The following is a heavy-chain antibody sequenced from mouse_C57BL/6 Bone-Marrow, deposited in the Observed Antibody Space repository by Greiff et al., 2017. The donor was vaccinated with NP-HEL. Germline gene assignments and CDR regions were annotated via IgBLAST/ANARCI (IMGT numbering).Heavy chain of an antibody. D-gene: IGHD1-1*01. V-gene: IGHV5-17*01. CDR1: GFTFSDYG. Sequence: DVKLVESGGGLVKPGGSLKLSCAASGFTFSDYGMHWVRQAPEKGLEWVAYISSGSSTIYYADTVKGRFTISRDNATSTLFLQMTSLRSEDTAMYYCARPGIYCYGSSYPYWYFDVWGTGTTVTVSS. CDR2: ISSGSSTI. CDR3: ARPGIYCYGSSYPYWYFDV. J-gene: IGHJ1*03.